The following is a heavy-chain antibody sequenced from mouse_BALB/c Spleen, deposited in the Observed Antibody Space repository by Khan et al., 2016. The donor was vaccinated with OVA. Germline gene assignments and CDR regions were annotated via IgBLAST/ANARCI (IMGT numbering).Heavy chain of an antibody. Sequence: EVELVESGGGLVQPGGSRKLSCAASGFTFSNFGMHWVRQAPKKGLEWVAYMSSGSSTIYYVDTVKGRFTISRDNLKNILFLQMTSLRSEDTAMYYCARSGGNFHWYFDVWCAGTSVTVSS. CDR2: MSSGSSTI. D-gene: IGHD3-1*01. CDR1: GFTFSNFG. V-gene: IGHV5-17*02. J-gene: IGHJ1*01. CDR3: ARSGGNFHWYFDV.